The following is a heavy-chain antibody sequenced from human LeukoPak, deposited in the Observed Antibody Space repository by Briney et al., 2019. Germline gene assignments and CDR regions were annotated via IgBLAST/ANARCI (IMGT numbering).Heavy chain of an antibody. J-gene: IGHJ4*02. CDR3: ARDRYGDGFAHLDY. CDR2: ITPSGGT. V-gene: IGHV1-2*02. Sequence: ASVKVSSKASGYTFTSYAIHWVRQAPGQGLEWMGWITPSGGTNYPQKFQGRVAITCDTSITTAYMDLSRLTSDDTAVYYCARDRYGDGFAHLDYWGQGALVTVSS. D-gene: IGHD5-24*01. CDR1: GYTFTSYA.